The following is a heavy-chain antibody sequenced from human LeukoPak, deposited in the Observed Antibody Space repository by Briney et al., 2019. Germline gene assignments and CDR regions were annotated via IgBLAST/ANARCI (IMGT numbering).Heavy chain of an antibody. CDR3: AKEDIGGRYGIDY. V-gene: IGHV3-30*18. J-gene: IGHJ4*02. CDR2: ISYDGNNQ. D-gene: IGHD4-23*01. CDR1: GFTFRSYG. Sequence: GRSLRLSCAASGFTFRSYGMHWVRQAPGKGLEWVAIISYDGNNQYYADSVKGRFTISRDYSKNTLYLQMNSLRAEDTAVYYCAKEDIGGRYGIDYWGRGTLVTVSS.